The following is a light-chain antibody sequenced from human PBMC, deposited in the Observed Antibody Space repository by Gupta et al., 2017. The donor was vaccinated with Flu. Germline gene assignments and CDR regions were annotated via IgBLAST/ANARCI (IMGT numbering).Light chain of an antibody. CDR3: QSADSSGPGYV. J-gene: IGLJ1*01. CDR2: KDS. CDR1: ALPKQY. Sequence: SYELTQPPSVSVSPGQTARITCSGDALPKQYAYWYQQKPGQAPVLVIYKDSERPSGIPERFSGSSSGTTVTLTISGVQAEDEADYYCQSADSSGPGYVFGTGTKVTVL. V-gene: IGLV3-25*02.